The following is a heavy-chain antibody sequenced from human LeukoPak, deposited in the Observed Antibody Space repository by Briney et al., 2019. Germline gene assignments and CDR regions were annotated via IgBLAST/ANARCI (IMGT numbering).Heavy chain of an antibody. D-gene: IGHD6-13*01. Sequence: GGSLLLSCAASGFTFSTYWMSWVRQAPGKGLEGVANIKQDGSEKYYVDSVKGRFTISRDNAKNSLYLQMNSLRAEDTAFYYCARDRPLYSSTWTFDYWGQGTLVTVSP. CDR3: ARDRPLYSSTWTFDY. CDR2: IKQDGSEK. J-gene: IGHJ4*02. CDR1: GFTFSTYW. V-gene: IGHV3-7*01.